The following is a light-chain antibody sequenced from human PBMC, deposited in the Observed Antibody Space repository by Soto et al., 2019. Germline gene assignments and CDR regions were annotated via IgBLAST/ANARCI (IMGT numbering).Light chain of an antibody. CDR3: HQFGYSPRT. V-gene: IGKV3-20*01. Sequence: EIVLTQSPGTLSLSPGEGATLSCRASQSINSFLAWYQQRRGQAPRLLIHGASNRATGIPDRFSGSGSGTDFTLAIRRLEPEDFAVYYCHQFGYSPRTFGQGTKVDIK. J-gene: IGKJ1*01. CDR2: GAS. CDR1: QSINSF.